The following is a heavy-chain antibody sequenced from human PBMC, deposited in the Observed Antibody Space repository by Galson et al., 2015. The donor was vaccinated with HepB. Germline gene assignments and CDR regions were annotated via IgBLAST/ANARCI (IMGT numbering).Heavy chain of an antibody. CDR2: INAGNGNT. V-gene: IGHV1-3*01. CDR3: ARDMRSGWYYFDY. D-gene: IGHD6-19*01. J-gene: IGHJ4*02. Sequence: SVKVSCKASGYTFTSYAMHWVRQAPGQRLEWMGWINAGNGNTKYSQKFQGRVTITRDTSASTAYMELSSLRSEDTAVYYCARDMRSGWYYFDYWGQGTLVTVSS. CDR1: GYTFTSYA.